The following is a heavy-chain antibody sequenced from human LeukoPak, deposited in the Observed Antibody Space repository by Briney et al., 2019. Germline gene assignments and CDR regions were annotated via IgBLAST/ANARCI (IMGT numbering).Heavy chain of an antibody. CDR3: ARHDCTSTTCSHFDY. CDR2: IYPGDSDI. J-gene: IGHJ4*02. D-gene: IGHD2-2*01. CDR1: GYSFADYW. V-gene: IGHV5-51*01. Sequence: GESLKISCKGSGYSFADYWIGWVRQMPEKGLEWMGIIYPGDSDIKYSPSFQGRVTISADKSIGAAYLQWSSLEASDTAIYYCARHDCTSTTCSHFDYWGQGTLVTVSS.